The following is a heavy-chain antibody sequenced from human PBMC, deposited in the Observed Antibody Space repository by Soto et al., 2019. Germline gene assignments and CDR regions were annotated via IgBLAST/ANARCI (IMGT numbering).Heavy chain of an antibody. CDR1: GFNFDNYG. CDR2: ITYDGSFQ. CDR3: AKDRVGGTFYTPLGF. Sequence: QVQLVESGGGVVQPGGSLRLSCQASGFNFDNYGMHWVRQAPGMGLEWVAVITYDGSFQYYADSVKGRFTISRDNSKNTLFLHLNTLKPEDTAVYHCAKDRVGGTFYTPLGFWGQGTLVTVSS. D-gene: IGHD1-7*01. V-gene: IGHV3-30*18. J-gene: IGHJ4*02.